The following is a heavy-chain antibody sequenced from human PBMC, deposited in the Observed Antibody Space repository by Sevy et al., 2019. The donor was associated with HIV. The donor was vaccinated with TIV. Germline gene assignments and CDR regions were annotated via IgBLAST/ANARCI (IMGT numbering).Heavy chain of an antibody. CDR2: ISAFNGDT. Sequence: ASVKVSCKASGYTFTSYTITWVRQAPGQGLEWMGRISAFNGDTNHAQKFQGRVTMTTDTSTSTANMELRSLRSDDTAVYYCARSYCSGGRCYSLAYWGQGTLVTVSS. CDR1: GYTFTSYT. CDR3: ARSYCSGGRCYSLAY. J-gene: IGHJ4*02. D-gene: IGHD2-15*01. V-gene: IGHV1-18*01.